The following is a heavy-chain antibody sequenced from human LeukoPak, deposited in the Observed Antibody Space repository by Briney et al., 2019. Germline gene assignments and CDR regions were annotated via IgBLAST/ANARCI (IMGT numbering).Heavy chain of an antibody. D-gene: IGHD1-1*01. Sequence: GGSLRLSCAASGFSFTNAWVSWVRQAPGKGLEWVGRIKSKTEGATRDFAATVKGRFAISRDDSKNTLYLQMDSLKTDDTAVYYCTAGTGRSDFDYWGQGTLVTVSS. J-gene: IGHJ4*02. V-gene: IGHV3-15*01. CDR2: IKSKTEGATR. CDR1: GFSFTNAW. CDR3: TAGTGRSDFDY.